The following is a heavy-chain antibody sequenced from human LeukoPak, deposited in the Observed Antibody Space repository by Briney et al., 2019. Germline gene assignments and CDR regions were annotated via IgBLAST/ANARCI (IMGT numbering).Heavy chain of an antibody. V-gene: IGHV3-23*01. Sequence: GGSLRLSCAAFGFTFSSYAMSWVRQAPGKGLEWVSAISGSGGSTYYADSVEGRFTISRDNSKNTLYLQMNSLRAEDTAVYYCAKAKGGVVGASFDYWAREPWSPSPQ. CDR2: ISGSGGST. CDR1: GFTFSSYA. D-gene: IGHD3-16*01. CDR3: AKAKGGVVGASFDY. J-gene: IGHJ4*02.